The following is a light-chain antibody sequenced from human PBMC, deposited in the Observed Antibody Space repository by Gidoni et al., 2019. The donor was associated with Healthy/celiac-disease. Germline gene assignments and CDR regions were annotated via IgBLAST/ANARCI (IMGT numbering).Light chain of an antibody. V-gene: IGKV3-15*01. CDR2: GAS. Sequence: EIVMTQSPATLSVSPGERAPLSCRASQSVSSNFAWYQHKPGQAPRLLIYGASTRATGIPARFSGSGSGTEFTLTISSLQSEDFAVYYGQQYNNWPPMYTFGQXTKLEIK. CDR1: QSVSSN. J-gene: IGKJ2*01. CDR3: QQYNNWPPMYT.